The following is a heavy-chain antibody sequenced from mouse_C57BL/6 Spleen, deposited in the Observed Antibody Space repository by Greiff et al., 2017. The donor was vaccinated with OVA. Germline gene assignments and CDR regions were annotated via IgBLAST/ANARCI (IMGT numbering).Heavy chain of an antibody. Sequence: QLQQSGAELVMPGASVKLSCKASGYTFTSYWMHWVKQRPGQGLEWIGEIDPSDSYTNYNQKFKGKSTLTVDKSSSTAYMQLSSLTSEDSAVYYCARWSNYFYWGQGTTLTVSS. D-gene: IGHD2-5*01. J-gene: IGHJ2*01. CDR2: IDPSDSYT. V-gene: IGHV1-69*01. CDR3: ARWSNYFY. CDR1: GYTFTSYW.